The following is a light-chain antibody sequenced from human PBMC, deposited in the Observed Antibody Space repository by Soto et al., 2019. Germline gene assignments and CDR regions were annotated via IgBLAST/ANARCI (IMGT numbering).Light chain of an antibody. CDR1: HTISSW. V-gene: IGKV1-5*01. CDR2: GAS. J-gene: IGKJ1*01. CDR3: LQDINYPWT. Sequence: DIQMTQSPSTLSVSVGDRVTLSCRASHTISSWLAWYQQKPGKAPKLLIYGASSLQSGVPPRFSGSGSGTDFTLAISSLQPEDSATYYCLQDINYPWTFGQGTKVDIK.